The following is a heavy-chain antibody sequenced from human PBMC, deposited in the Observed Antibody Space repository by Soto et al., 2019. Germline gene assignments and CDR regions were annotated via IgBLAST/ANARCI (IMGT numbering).Heavy chain of an antibody. CDR1: GASISSSDYY. D-gene: IGHD5-18*01. J-gene: IGHJ4*02. V-gene: IGHV4-39*01. Sequence: QVQLQESGPGLVKPSETLSLTCSVSGASISSSDYYWGWIRQPPGEGLEWIGSFYYSGRTNYNPSLNSRVTISLDTSKNQFSLKLSSVTAADTAVYYCARQEGYTAGCQGYWGQGTLVTVSS. CDR3: ARQEGYTAGCQGY. CDR2: FYYSGRT.